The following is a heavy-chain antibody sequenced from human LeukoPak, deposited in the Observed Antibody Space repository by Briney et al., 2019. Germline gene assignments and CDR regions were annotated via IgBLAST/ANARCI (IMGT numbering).Heavy chain of an antibody. CDR1: GGSFSGYY. CDR2: INRSGST. Sequence: PSETLSLTCAVYGGSFSGYYWSWIRQPPGKGLEWIGEINRSGSTNYNPSLKSRVTISVDTSKNQLSLKLSSVAAADTAVYYCARGPYPNPRAWGQGTLVTVSS. D-gene: IGHD1-14*01. J-gene: IGHJ5*02. CDR3: ARGPYPNPRA. V-gene: IGHV4-34*01.